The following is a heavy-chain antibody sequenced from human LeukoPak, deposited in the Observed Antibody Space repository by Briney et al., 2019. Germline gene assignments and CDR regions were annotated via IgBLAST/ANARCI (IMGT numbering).Heavy chain of an antibody. D-gene: IGHD1-26*01. CDR1: GFTVSSTY. CDR3: ARVRSGNYFDS. V-gene: IGHV3-66*01. J-gene: IGHJ4*02. CDR2: IYPGGPT. Sequence: GGSLRLSCAASGFTVSSTYMSWIRQAPGKGLEWVSVIYPGGPTYYADSVKGRFTISSDNSKNTLYLQMNSLRAEDTAVYFCARVRSGNYFDSWGQGTLVTVSS.